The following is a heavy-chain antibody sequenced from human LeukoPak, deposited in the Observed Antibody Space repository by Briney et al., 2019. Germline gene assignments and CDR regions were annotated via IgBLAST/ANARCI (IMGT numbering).Heavy chain of an antibody. D-gene: IGHD6-19*01. CDR2: INPNSGGT. CDR3: ARDGQWLVLAGPDY. CDR1: GYTFTGYY. J-gene: IGHJ4*02. Sequence: ASVKVSCKASGYTFTGYYMQWVRQAPGPGLEWIGWINPNSGGTNYAQKFQGRVTMTSDTSISTAYMELSRLRSDDTAVYYCARDGQWLVLAGPDYWGQGTLVTVSS. V-gene: IGHV1-2*02.